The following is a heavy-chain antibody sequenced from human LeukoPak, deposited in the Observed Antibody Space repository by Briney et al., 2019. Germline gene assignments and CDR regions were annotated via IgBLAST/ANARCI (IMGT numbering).Heavy chain of an antibody. CDR3: ARVASSGWY. CDR2: INHSGST. CDR1: GGSFSGYY. D-gene: IGHD6-19*01. V-gene: IGHV4-34*01. Sequence: LETLSLTCAVYGGSFSGYYWSWIRQPPGKGLEWIGEINHSGSTNYNPSLKSRVTISVDTSKNQFSLKLSSVTAADTAVYYCARVASSGWYWGQGTLVTVSS. J-gene: IGHJ4*02.